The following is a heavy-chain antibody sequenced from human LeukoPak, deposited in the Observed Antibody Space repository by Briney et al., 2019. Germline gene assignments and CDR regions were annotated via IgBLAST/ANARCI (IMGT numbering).Heavy chain of an antibody. V-gene: IGHV3-23*01. CDR2: ISGSGGST. D-gene: IGHD2-15*01. CDR3: TTAEFQISKLPDYYYYYMDV. Sequence: GGSLRLSCAASGFTVSSNYMSWVRQAPGKGLEWVSAISGSGGSTYYADPVKGRFTISRDNSKNTLYLQMNSLKTENTAVYYCTTAEFQISKLPDYYYYYMDVWGKGTTVTVSS. J-gene: IGHJ6*03. CDR1: GFTVSSNY.